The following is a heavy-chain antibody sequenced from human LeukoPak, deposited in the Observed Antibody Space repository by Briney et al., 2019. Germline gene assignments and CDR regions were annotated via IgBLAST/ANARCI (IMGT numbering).Heavy chain of an antibody. CDR3: ARGDGYSRADY. J-gene: IGHJ4*02. D-gene: IGHD5-24*01. CDR1: GGSVISGSYY. Sequence: PSETLCLTCAGSGGSVISGSYYWSWIRQPPGKGLEWIGYIYYTGSTYYNSSLKSRVTISLDTSKNQFSLILSSVTAADTAMYYCARGDGYSRADYWGQGTLVTVSS. CDR2: IYYTGST. V-gene: IGHV4-61*01.